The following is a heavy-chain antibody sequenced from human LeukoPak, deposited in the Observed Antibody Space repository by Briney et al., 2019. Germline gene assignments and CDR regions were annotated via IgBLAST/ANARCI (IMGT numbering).Heavy chain of an antibody. CDR2: ISSSGSTI. J-gene: IGHJ6*03. V-gene: IGHV3-48*03. CDR3: AKDLHNPRGGYYYYMDV. CDR1: GFTFSNYA. Sequence: GGSLRLSCTASGFTFSNYAMNWVRQAPGKGLEWVSYISSSGSTIYYADSVKGRFTISRDNAKNSLYLQMNSLRAEDTAVYYCAKDLHNPRGGYYYYMDVWGKGTTVTVSS. D-gene: IGHD1-1*01.